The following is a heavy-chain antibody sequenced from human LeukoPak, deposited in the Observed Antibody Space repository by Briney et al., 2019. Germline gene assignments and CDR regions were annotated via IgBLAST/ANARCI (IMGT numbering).Heavy chain of an antibody. D-gene: IGHD3-22*01. J-gene: IGHJ4*02. CDR2: IYYSGST. V-gene: IGHV4-59*01. CDR1: GGSISSYY. CDR3: AREGGLRYYDSSGYYYDY. Sequence: SETLSLTRTVSGGSISSYYWSWIRQPPGKGLEWIGYIYYSGSTNYNPSLKSRVTISVDTSKNQFSLKLSSVTAADTAVYYCAREGGLRYYDSSGYYYDYWGQGTLVTVSS.